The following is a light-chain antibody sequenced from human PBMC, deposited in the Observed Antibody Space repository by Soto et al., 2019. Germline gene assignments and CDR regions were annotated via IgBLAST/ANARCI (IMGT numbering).Light chain of an antibody. CDR2: KAS. CDR3: QQFGAGSPWT. CDR1: QSISTW. Sequence: DIQVTQSPSTLSASVGDRGTITCRASQSISTWLAWFQQKPGRAPKVLISKASTLESGVPSRFSGDGSGTEFTLTISSLQTDDLATYYCQQFGAGSPWTFGQGTKVELK. V-gene: IGKV1-5*03. J-gene: IGKJ1*01.